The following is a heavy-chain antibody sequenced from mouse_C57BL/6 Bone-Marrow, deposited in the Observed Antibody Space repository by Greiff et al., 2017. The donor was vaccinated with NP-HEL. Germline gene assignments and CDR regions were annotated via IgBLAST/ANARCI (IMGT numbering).Heavy chain of an antibody. V-gene: IGHV3-6*01. Sequence: EVKLVESGPGLVKPSQSLSLTCSVTGYSITSGYYWNWIRQFPGNKLEWMGYISYDGSNNYNPSLKNRISITRDTSKNQFFLKLKSVTTEDTATYYCASSLDYYAMDYWGQGTSVTVSS. J-gene: IGHJ4*01. CDR1: GYSITSGYY. CDR2: ISYDGSN. CDR3: ASSLDYYAMDY.